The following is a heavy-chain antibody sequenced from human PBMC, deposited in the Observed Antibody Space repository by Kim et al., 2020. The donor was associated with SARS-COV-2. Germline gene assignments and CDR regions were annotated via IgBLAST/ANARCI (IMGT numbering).Heavy chain of an antibody. D-gene: IGHD3-10*01. J-gene: IGHJ5*02. CDR2: INHSGST. V-gene: IGHV4-34*01. CDR1: GGSFSGYY. Sequence: SETLSLTCAVYGGSFSGYYWSWIRQPPGKGLEWIGEINHSGSTNYNPSLKSRVTISVDTSKNQFSLKLSSVTAADTAVYYCARGTGWFDPWGQGTLVTVSS. CDR3: ARGTGWFDP.